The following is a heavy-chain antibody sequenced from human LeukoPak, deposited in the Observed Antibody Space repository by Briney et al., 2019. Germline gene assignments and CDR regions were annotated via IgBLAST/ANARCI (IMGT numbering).Heavy chain of an antibody. CDR3: AKAYYGSGSWRDFDY. V-gene: IGHV3-11*01. Sequence: GGSLRLSCAASGFTFSDYYMSWIRQAPGKGLEWVSYISSSGSTIYYADSVKGRFTISRDNSKNTLYLQMNSLRAEDTAVYYCAKAYYGSGSWRDFDYWGQGTLVTVSS. CDR2: ISSSGSTI. J-gene: IGHJ4*02. D-gene: IGHD3-10*01. CDR1: GFTFSDYY.